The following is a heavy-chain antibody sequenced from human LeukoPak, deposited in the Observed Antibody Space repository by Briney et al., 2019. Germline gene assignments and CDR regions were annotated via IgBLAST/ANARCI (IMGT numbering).Heavy chain of an antibody. D-gene: IGHD6-19*01. V-gene: IGHV1-2*02. CDR3: ARASMAVAGTGDVFDI. CDR2: INPNSGGT. Sequence: ASVKVSCKASGYTFTDYYMHWVRQAPGQGLEWMGWINPNSGGTNYAQKFQGRVTMTRDTSISTAYMDLSRLRSDDTAVYYCARASMAVAGTGDVFDIWGQGTMVTVSA. J-gene: IGHJ3*02. CDR1: GYTFTDYY.